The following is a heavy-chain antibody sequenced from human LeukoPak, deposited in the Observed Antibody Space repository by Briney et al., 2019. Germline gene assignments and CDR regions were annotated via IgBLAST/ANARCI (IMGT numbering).Heavy chain of an antibody. J-gene: IGHJ6*03. V-gene: IGHV4-59*01. CDR1: GGSTSSYY. CDR2: IHYSGST. CDR3: ARVSWFPGTSYYYMDV. Sequence: SETLSLTCTVSGGSTSSYYWSWIRQPPGKGLVWIGYIHYSGSTNYNPSLKSRVTISVDTSKNQFSLKLSSVAAADTAVYYCARVSWFPGTSYYYMDVWGKGTTVTVSS. D-gene: IGHD1-1*01.